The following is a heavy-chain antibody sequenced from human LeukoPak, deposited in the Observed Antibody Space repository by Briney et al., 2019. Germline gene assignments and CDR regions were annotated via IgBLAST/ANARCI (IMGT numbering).Heavy chain of an antibody. CDR3: ARAGLYYYGSGSYYPAPHAFDI. V-gene: IGHV6-1*01. CDR1: GDSVSSNSAA. CDR2: TYYRSRWYN. Sequence: SQTLSLTCAISGDSVSSNSAAWNWIRQSPSRGLEWLGRTYYRSRWYNDYAVSVKSRITINPDTSKNQFSLQLNSVTPEVTAVYYCARAGLYYYGSGSYYPAPHAFDIWGQGTMVTVSS. J-gene: IGHJ3*02. D-gene: IGHD3-10*01.